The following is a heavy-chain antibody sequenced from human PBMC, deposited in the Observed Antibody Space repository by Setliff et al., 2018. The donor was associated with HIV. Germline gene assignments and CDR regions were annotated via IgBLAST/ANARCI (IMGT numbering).Heavy chain of an antibody. D-gene: IGHD1-26*01. V-gene: IGHV4-38-2*01. CDR2: IYHSGST. CDR3: ARHGRLSGSYWGGGDY. J-gene: IGHJ4*02. Sequence: PSETLSLTCAVSAYSISSGYYWGWIRQPPGKGLEWIGSIYHSGSTYYNPSLKSRVTISVDTSKNQFSLKLTSVTAADTAVYYCARHGRLSGSYWGGGDYWGQGTLVTVSS. CDR1: AYSISSGYY.